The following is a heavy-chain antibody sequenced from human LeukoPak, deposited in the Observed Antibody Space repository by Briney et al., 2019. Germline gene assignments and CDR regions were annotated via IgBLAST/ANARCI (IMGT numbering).Heavy chain of an antibody. CDR2: ISFPGSFE. V-gene: IGHV3-30*14. CDR3: AKSSVWEIPHAIDY. CDR1: GFTFSSYV. J-gene: IGHJ4*02. Sequence: PGGSLRLSCAASGFTFSSYVMHWVRQAPGKGLEWVAVISFPGSFEYYADSVKGRFTISADSSKSTLFLQMNSLRAEDTAVFYCAKSSVWEIPHAIDYWGQGTLVTVSS. D-gene: IGHD1-26*01.